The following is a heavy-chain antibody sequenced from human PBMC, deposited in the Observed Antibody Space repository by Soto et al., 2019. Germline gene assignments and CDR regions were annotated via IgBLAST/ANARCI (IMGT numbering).Heavy chain of an antibody. CDR2: IKQDGSEK. V-gene: IGHV3-7*01. D-gene: IGHD2-2*01. Sequence: EVQVVESGGGLVQPGGSLRLSCAASGFIFSNSWMSWVRQAPGKGLEWVANIKQDGSEKHYVDSVKGRFTISRDNADNSLYLQMNSLRVEDTSVYYCAKNNRYCSSANCFVFDYWGQGTLVTVSS. CDR3: AKNNRYCSSANCFVFDY. CDR1: GFIFSNSW. J-gene: IGHJ4*02.